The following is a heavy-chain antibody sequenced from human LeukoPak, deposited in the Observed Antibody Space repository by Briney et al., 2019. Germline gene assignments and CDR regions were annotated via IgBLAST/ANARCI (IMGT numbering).Heavy chain of an antibody. V-gene: IGHV4-59*08. Sequence: PSETLSLTCTVSGGSISSYYWSWIRQPPGKGLEWIGYIYYSGSTNYNPSLKSRVTISVDTSKNQFSLKLSSVTAADTAVYYCASWSSSSDYWGQGTLVTVSS. D-gene: IGHD6-13*01. J-gene: IGHJ4*02. CDR2: IYYSGST. CDR1: GGSISSYY. CDR3: ASWSSSSDY.